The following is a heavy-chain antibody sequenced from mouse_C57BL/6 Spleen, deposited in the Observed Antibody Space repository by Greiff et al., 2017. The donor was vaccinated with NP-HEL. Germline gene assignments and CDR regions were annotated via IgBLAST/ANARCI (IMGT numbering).Heavy chain of an antibody. CDR3: AREGENYYGSSYAWFAY. J-gene: IGHJ3*01. CDR1: GYTFTDYN. Sequence: EVQLQQSGPELVKPGASVKIPCKASGYTFTDYNMDWVKQSHGKSLEWIGDINPNNGGTIYNQKFKGKATLTVDKSSSTAYMELRSLTSDDTAVYYCAREGENYYGSSYAWFAYWGQGTLVTVSA. CDR2: INPNNGGT. V-gene: IGHV1-18*01. D-gene: IGHD1-1*01.